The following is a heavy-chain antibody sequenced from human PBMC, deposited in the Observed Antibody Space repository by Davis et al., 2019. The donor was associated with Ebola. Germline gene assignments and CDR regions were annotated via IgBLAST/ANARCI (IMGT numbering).Heavy chain of an antibody. Sequence: PGGSLRLSCAASGFIFRSYVMSWVRQAPGKGLEWVSTLGTSADTYYADSVKGRFTISRDNSRNTLYLQMNGLRVEDTAMYYCAKDTANIWFDVWGQGTMVAVSS. CDR1: GFIFRSYV. CDR2: LGTSADT. J-gene: IGHJ3*01. V-gene: IGHV3-23*01. CDR3: AKDTANIWFDV. D-gene: IGHD2-21*02.